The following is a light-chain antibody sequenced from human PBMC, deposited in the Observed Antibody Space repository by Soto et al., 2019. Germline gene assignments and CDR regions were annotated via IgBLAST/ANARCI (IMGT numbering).Light chain of an antibody. Sequence: EIVMTQSPGPLSVSPGDGATLSCRASESVNRFLAWYQHKPGQAPRLLIYGASTRAAGVLVRFSGSGSGTEFTLTISSLQSEDLAVYYCQQYNSWPRTFGQGTKVEIK. CDR1: ESVNRF. J-gene: IGKJ1*01. CDR3: QQYNSWPRT. CDR2: GAS. V-gene: IGKV3-15*01.